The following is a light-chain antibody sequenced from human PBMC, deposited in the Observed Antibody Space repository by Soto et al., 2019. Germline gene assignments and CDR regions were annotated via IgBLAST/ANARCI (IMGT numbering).Light chain of an antibody. Sequence: DIQMTQSPSSLSASVGDRVTITCLASQSISSYLNWYQQKPGKAPKLLIYAASSLQSGVPSRFSGSGSGRDFTLTISSLQSEDFAVYYCQQYNSWPLTFGGGTKVDIK. J-gene: IGKJ4*01. CDR3: QQYNSWPLT. CDR2: AAS. CDR1: QSISSY. V-gene: IGKV1-39*01.